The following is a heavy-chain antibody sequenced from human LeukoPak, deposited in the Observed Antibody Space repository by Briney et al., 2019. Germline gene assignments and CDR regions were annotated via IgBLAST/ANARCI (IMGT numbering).Heavy chain of an antibody. CDR1: GFTFSSYG. Sequence: GGSLRLSCAASGFTFSSYGMHWVRQAPGKGLEWVAFIRYDGSNKYYADSVKGRFTISRDNSKNTLYLQMNSLRAEDTAVYYCAKGLLWFGELLDNFDYWGQGTPVTVSS. CDR2: IRYDGSNK. CDR3: AKGLLWFGELLDNFDY. V-gene: IGHV3-30*02. D-gene: IGHD3-10*01. J-gene: IGHJ4*02.